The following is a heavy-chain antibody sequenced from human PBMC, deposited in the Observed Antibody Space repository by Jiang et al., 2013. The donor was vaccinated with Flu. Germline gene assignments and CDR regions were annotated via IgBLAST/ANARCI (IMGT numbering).Heavy chain of an antibody. CDR3: ATFAGATGTFDY. J-gene: IGHJ4*02. V-gene: IGHV1-46*01. D-gene: IGHD1-26*01. CDR2: T. Sequence: TTYAQKFQGRVIMTRDKSTSTVYMELSSLRSEDTAVYYCATFAGATGTFDYWGQGTLVTVSS.